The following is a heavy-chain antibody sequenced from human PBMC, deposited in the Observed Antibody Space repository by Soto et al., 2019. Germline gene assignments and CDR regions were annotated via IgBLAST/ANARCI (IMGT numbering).Heavy chain of an antibody. CDR2: VYHTGRT. CDR3: ARDFAYFDS. Sequence: QVQLQESGPGLVKPSETLSLTCTVSGGSFNSGSYSWSWLRQPPGKGLEWIGYVYHTGRTSYNPSLKSRVSISMDTSKNQFSLNLYSVTAADTAVYFCARDFAYFDSWGQGTLVTVSS. CDR1: GGSFNSGSYS. J-gene: IGHJ4*02. D-gene: IGHD3-3*01. V-gene: IGHV4-61*01.